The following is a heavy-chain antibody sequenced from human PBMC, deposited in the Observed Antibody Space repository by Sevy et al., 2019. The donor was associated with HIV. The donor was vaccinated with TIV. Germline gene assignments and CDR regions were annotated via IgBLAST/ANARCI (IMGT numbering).Heavy chain of an antibody. D-gene: IGHD3-22*01. Sequence: ASVKVSCKASGGTFSSYAISWVRQAPGQGLEWMGRIIPILGIANYAQKFQGRVTITADKSTSTAYMELSSLRSEDTAVYYWARSGGYYDSSGYYSPPYGMDVWGQGTTVTVSS. V-gene: IGHV1-69*04. CDR1: GGTFSSYA. J-gene: IGHJ6*02. CDR2: IIPILGIA. CDR3: ARSGGYYDSSGYYSPPYGMDV.